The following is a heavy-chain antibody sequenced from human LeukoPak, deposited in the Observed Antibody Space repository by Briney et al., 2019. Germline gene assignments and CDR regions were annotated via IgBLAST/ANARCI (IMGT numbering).Heavy chain of an antibody. V-gene: IGHV4-39*01. Sequence: SETLSLTCTVSGGSISSSSYYWGWIRQPPGKWLEWIGSIYYSGSTYYNPSLKSRVTISVDTSKNQFSLKLSSVTAADTAVYYCARFVRALYEVQPYFDYWGQGTLVTVSS. J-gene: IGHJ4*02. CDR3: ARFVRALYEVQPYFDY. CDR2: IYYSGST. D-gene: IGHD2-2*02. CDR1: GGSISSSSYY.